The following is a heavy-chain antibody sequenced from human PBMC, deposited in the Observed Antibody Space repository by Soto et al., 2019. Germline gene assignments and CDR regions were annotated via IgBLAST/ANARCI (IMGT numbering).Heavy chain of an antibody. D-gene: IGHD4-17*01. CDR3: TRDRYGDYYYYYGMDV. V-gene: IGHV3-49*04. Sequence: GGSLRLSCTASGFTFGDYAMSWVRQAPGKGLEWVGFIRSKAYGGTTEYAASVKGRFTISRDDSKSIAYLQMNSLKTEDTAVYYCTRDRYGDYYYYYGMDVWGQGTTVTVSS. CDR2: IRSKAYGGTT. J-gene: IGHJ6*02. CDR1: GFTFGDYA.